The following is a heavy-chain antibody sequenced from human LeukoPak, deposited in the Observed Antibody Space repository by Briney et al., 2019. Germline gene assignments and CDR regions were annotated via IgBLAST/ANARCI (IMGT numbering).Heavy chain of an antibody. D-gene: IGHD2-2*01. V-gene: IGHV4-38-2*01. CDR2: IYHSGST. J-gene: IGHJ4*02. CDR3: ARLYLRDHCSSTSCYGLYFDY. CDR1: GYSNTSGYY. Sequence: SGTLSLTCAVSGYSNTSGYYWGWIRQPPGKGLEWIGSIYHSGSTYYNPSLKTRVTISVDTSKNQFSLKLSSVTAADTAVYYCARLYLRDHCSSTSCYGLYFDYWGQGTLVTVSS.